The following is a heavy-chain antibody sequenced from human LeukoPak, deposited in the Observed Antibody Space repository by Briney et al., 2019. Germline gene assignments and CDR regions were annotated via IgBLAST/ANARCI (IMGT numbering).Heavy chain of an antibody. CDR3: ARQDMEVTAATPDY. CDR1: GGSISSSSYY. D-gene: IGHD2-2*01. Sequence: SETLSLTCTVSGGSISSSSYYWGWIRQPPGKGLEWIGSIYYSGSTYYNPSLKSRVTISVDTSKNQFSLKLSSVTAADTAVYYCARQDMEVTAATPDYWGQGTLVTVSS. CDR2: IYYSGST. V-gene: IGHV4-39*01. J-gene: IGHJ4*02.